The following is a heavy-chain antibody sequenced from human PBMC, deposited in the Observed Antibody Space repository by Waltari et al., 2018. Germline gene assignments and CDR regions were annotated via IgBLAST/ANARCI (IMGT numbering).Heavy chain of an antibody. D-gene: IGHD3-10*01. Sequence: EVELVHSGAEVKKPGATVKISCKASGYTFMAYFMHWVQQAPGKGLEWMGRIDPEDGETVYSEKFQGRVTITADTSTDTAYMELSSLTSGDTAVYYCAPLPGGSGQTFDYWGQGTLVTVS. J-gene: IGHJ4*02. CDR2: IDPEDGET. CDR1: GYTFMAYF. V-gene: IGHV1-69-2*01. CDR3: APLPGGSGQTFDY.